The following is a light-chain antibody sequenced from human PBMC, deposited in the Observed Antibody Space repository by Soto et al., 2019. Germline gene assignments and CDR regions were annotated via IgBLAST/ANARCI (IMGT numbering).Light chain of an antibody. CDR1: SSDVGNYNY. CDR3: CSYAGSNTLV. CDR2: DVT. V-gene: IGLV2-11*01. Sequence: QSVLTQPRSVSGSPGQSVTISCTGTSSDVGNYNYVSWYQRHPGKAPKLMIFDVTMRPSGVPDRFSGSKSGDTASLTISGLQAEDEADYYCCSYAGSNTLVFGGGTQLTVL. J-gene: IGLJ2*01.